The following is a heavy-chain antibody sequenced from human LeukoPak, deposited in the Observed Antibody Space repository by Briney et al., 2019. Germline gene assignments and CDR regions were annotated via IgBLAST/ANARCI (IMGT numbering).Heavy chain of an antibody. D-gene: IGHD3-16*01. CDR1: GFTFSSYA. CDR2: ISGGGTST. CDR3: AKERGGHDFDY. V-gene: IGHV3-23*01. J-gene: IGHJ4*02. Sequence: GGSLRLSCAASGFTFSSYAMSWVRQAPGKGLEWVSVISGGGTSTYYADSVKGRFTISRDNSKNTLYLQMNSLRAEDTAVYCCAKERGGHDFDYWGQGTLVTVSS.